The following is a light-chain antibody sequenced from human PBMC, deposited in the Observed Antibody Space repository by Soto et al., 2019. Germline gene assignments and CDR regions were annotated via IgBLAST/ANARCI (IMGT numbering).Light chain of an antibody. J-gene: IGKJ5*01. V-gene: IGKV3-11*01. CDR3: QQRSNWSIT. CDR1: QSVSTY. Sequence: EIVLTQSPATLSLSPGESVTLSCRTSQSVSTYFAWYQQKPGRAPRLLIYDASNRATGIPARFIGSGSGTDFTLTISSLEPEDFAVYYCQQRSNWSITFGQGTRLEIK. CDR2: DAS.